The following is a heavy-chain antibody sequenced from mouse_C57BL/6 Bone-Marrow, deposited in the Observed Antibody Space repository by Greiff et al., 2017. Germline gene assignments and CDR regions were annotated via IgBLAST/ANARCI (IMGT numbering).Heavy chain of an antibody. CDR1: GFTFSSYA. Sequence: EVQGVESGGGLVKPGGSLKLSCAASGFTFSSYAMSWVRQTPEKRLEWVATISDGGSYTYYPDNVKGRFTISRDNAKNNLYLQMSHLKSEDTAMYYCARDNYGSSSYAMDYWGQGTSVTVSS. V-gene: IGHV5-4*01. J-gene: IGHJ4*01. CDR2: ISDGGSYT. CDR3: ARDNYGSSSYAMDY. D-gene: IGHD1-1*01.